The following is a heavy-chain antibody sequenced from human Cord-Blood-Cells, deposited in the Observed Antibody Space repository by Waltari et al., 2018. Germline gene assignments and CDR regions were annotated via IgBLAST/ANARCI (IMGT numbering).Heavy chain of an antibody. D-gene: IGHD3-22*01. CDR3: ASHYDSSGYYYYYGMDV. Sequence: QVQLVQSGAEVKKPGSSVKASCKASGGTFSSYAIRWVRQAPGQGLEWMGGIIPIVGTANYAQKFQGRVTITADESTSTAYMELSSLRSEDTAVYYCASHYDSSGYYYYYGMDVWGQGTTVTVSS. CDR2: IIPIVGTA. CDR1: GGTFSSYA. V-gene: IGHV1-69*01. J-gene: IGHJ6*02.